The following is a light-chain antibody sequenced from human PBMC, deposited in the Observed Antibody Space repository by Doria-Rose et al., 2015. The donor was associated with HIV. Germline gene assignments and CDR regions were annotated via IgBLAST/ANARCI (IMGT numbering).Light chain of an antibody. CDR3: HQYGTSWT. CDR2: DGS. V-gene: IGKV3-20*01. CDR1: QSFSSTY. J-gene: IGKJ1*01. Sequence: TQSPGTLSLSPGERATLSCRASQSFSSTYLAWYQQKPGQAPSLLIYDGSTRTTGIPDRFSASGSGTDFTLTINRPEPEDFALYYCHQYGTSWTFGQGTKVDI.